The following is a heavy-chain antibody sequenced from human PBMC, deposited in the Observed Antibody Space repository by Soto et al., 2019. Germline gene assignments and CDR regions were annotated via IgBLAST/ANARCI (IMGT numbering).Heavy chain of an antibody. CDR2: IYYSGST. Sequence: PSETLSLTCTVSGGSISSYYWSWIRQPPGKGLEWIGYIYYSGSTNYNPSLKSRVTISVDTSKNQFSLKLSSVTAADTAVYYCARVVEVSNSYDFWSGYYTAPGMDVWGQGTTVTVSS. V-gene: IGHV4-59*01. J-gene: IGHJ6*02. CDR1: GGSISSYY. CDR3: ARVVEVSNSYDFWSGYYTAPGMDV. D-gene: IGHD3-3*01.